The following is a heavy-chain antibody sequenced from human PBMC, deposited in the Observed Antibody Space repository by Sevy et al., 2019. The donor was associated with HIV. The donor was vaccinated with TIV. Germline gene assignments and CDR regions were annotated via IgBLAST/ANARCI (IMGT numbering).Heavy chain of an antibody. CDR1: GDTVSSDSDA. J-gene: IGHJ4*02. V-gene: IGHV6-1*01. D-gene: IGHD1-20*01. CDR2: TYYRSTWHK. Sequence: SQTLSLTCAISGDTVSSDSDAWNWIRQSPARGLEWLGRTYYRSTWHKDYATSLNSRMAITPDTSKNQFSLQLNSVTPEDTAVYYCARDHNFVLDYWGQGIVVTVSS. CDR3: ARDHNFVLDY.